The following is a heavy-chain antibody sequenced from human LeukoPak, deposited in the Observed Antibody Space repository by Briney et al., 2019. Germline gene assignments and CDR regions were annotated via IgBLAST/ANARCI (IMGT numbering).Heavy chain of an antibody. J-gene: IGHJ6*03. Sequence: GGSLRLSCAASGFTFSNAWMSWVRQAPGKGLEWVGRIKSKTDGGTTDYAAPVKGRFTISRDDSKNALYLQMNSLKTEDTAVYYCTTGLGSSLNVYYYYYMDVWGKGTTVTVSS. CDR3: TTGLGSSLNVYYYYYMDV. CDR2: IKSKTDGGTT. CDR1: GFTFSNAW. D-gene: IGHD6-13*01. V-gene: IGHV3-15*01.